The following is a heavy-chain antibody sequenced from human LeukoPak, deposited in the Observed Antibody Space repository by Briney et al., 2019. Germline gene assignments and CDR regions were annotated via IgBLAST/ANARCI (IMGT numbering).Heavy chain of an antibody. CDR2: IYYSGST. CDR3: ARLVGNTISFLDWFDP. J-gene: IGHJ5*02. Sequence: SETLSLTCTVSGGSISSGSYYWSWIRQPPGKGLEWIGYIYYSGSTNYNPSLKSRVTISVDKSKNQFSLKLSSVTAADTAVYYCARLVGNTISFLDWFDPWGQGTLVTVSS. V-gene: IGHV4-61*05. D-gene: IGHD3-3*01. CDR1: GGSISSGSYY.